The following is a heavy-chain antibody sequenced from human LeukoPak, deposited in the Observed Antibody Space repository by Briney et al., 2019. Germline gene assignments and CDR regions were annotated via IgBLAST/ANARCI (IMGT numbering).Heavy chain of an antibody. CDR1: GFTLSSYA. Sequence: GGSLRLSCAASGFTLSSYAMSWVRQGPGKGLEWVSAISGSGGSTDYADSVKGRLTISRDNSKNTLYLQMNSLRAEDTAVYYCAKENYDILTGYPIDYWGQGTLVTVSS. J-gene: IGHJ4*02. D-gene: IGHD3-9*01. CDR3: AKENYDILTGYPIDY. V-gene: IGHV3-23*01. CDR2: ISGSGGST.